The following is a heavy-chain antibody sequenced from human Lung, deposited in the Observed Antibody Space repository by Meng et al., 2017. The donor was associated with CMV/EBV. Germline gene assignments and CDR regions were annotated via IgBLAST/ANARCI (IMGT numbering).Heavy chain of an antibody. CDR3: ARDQPGGYCSDFCYYGMDV. J-gene: IGHJ6*02. D-gene: IGHD2-2*03. CDR1: GFTFSIYW. CDR2: IKEDGTEN. Sequence: GGSLRLXXAASGFTFSIYWMSWVRQAPGKGLEWVANIKEDGTENNYADSVKGRFTISRDNAKNSLYLQMNSLRAEDTAVYYCARDQPGGYCSDFCYYGMDVWGREXTVTVSS. V-gene: IGHV3-7*01.